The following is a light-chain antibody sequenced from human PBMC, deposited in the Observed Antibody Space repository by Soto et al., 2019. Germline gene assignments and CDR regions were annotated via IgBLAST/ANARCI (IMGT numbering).Light chain of an antibody. Sequence: QSVLTQPPSASGTPGQRVTISCSRSSSNIGSNPVSWYQQLPGTAPKSLIYSDNQRPSGVPDRISGSRSGTSASLAISGLQSEDEAEYYCAAWDDSLRGRVFGGGTKLTVL. CDR1: SSNIGSNP. V-gene: IGLV1-44*01. CDR2: SDN. J-gene: IGLJ2*01. CDR3: AAWDDSLRGRV.